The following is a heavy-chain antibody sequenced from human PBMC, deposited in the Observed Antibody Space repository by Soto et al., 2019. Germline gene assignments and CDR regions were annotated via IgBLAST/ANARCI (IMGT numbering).Heavy chain of an antibody. CDR2: IHYTGST. V-gene: IGHV4-59*01. Sequence: SETLSLTCTVSGGSMSRYYRTWIRQPPGKGLEWIGSIHYTGSTNYNPSLKSRVTILLGTSTSQFSLKVSSVTAADTAVYYCARDLTISSTDGPLDPWGHGTLVTVSS. CDR3: ARDLTISSTDGPLDP. CDR1: GGSMSRYY. J-gene: IGHJ5*02. D-gene: IGHD1-1*01.